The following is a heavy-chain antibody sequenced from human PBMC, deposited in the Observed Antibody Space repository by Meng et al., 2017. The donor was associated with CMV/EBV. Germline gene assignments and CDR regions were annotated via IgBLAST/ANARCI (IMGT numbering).Heavy chain of an antibody. CDR3: ATGGSTTDHREIDWFDP. CDR1: GYTLTELS. Sequence: QVQLVQSGAEGKKPVAPVKVSCKVSGYTLTELSMHWVRQAPGKGLEWMGGFDPEDGETIYAQKFQGRVTMTEDTSTDTAYMELSSLRSEDTAVYYCATGGSTTDHREIDWFDPWGQGTLVTVSS. J-gene: IGHJ5*02. V-gene: IGHV1-24*01. D-gene: IGHD3-16*01. CDR2: FDPEDGET.